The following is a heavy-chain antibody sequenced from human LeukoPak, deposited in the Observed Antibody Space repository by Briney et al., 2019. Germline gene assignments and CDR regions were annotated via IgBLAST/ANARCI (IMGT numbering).Heavy chain of an antibody. D-gene: IGHD2-2*01. CDR1: GGSISSGSYY. J-gene: IGHJ6*03. CDR2: IYTSGST. CDR3: ARGNPADYYYMDV. Sequence: SETLSLTCTVSGGSISSGSYYWSWIRQPAGKGLEWIGRIYTSGSTNYNPSLKSRVTMSVDTSKNQFSLKLSSVTAADTAVYYCARGNPADYYYMDVWGKGTTVTVSS. V-gene: IGHV4-61*02.